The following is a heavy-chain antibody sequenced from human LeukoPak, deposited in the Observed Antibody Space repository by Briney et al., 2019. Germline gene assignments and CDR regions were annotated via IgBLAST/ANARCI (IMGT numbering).Heavy chain of an antibody. Sequence: SETLSLTCTVSGGSISSYYWSWIRQPAGKGLEWIGRIYSSGSTNYNPPLKSRVTMSVDTSKNQFSLKLSSVTAADTAVYYCARDFAPGTRTEGMDVWGQGTTVTVSS. CDR2: IYSSGST. V-gene: IGHV4-4*07. CDR1: GGSISSYY. CDR3: ARDFAPGTRTEGMDV. J-gene: IGHJ6*02. D-gene: IGHD1-1*01.